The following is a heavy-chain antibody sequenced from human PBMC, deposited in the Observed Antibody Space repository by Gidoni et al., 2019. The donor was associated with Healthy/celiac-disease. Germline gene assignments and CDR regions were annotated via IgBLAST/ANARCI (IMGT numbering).Heavy chain of an antibody. J-gene: IGHJ3*02. Sequence: QVQLQEAGPGLVKPSETLSPTCTVAGGSSSSYYWSWIRQPAGKGLEWIGRIYTSGSTNYNPSLKSRVTMSVDTSKNQFSLKLSSVTAADTAVYYCARDCRGGSCLEAFDIWGQGTMVTVSS. CDR1: GGSSSSYY. CDR3: ARDCRGGSCLEAFDI. V-gene: IGHV4-4*07. CDR2: IYTSGST. D-gene: IGHD2-15*01.